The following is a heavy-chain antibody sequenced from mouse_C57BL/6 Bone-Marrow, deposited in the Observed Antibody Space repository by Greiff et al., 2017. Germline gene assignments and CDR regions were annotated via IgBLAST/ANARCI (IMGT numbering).Heavy chain of an antibody. Sequence: VQLQQSGAELVRPGASVKLSCTASGFNIKDDYMHWVKQRPEQGLEWIGWIDPENGDTEYASKFQGKATITADTSSNTAYMQLSSLTSEDSAVYYCARGDGYYYFDYWGQGTTLTVSS. CDR1: GFNIKDDY. CDR3: ARGDGYYYFDY. CDR2: IDPENGDT. J-gene: IGHJ2*01. D-gene: IGHD2-3*01. V-gene: IGHV14-4*01.